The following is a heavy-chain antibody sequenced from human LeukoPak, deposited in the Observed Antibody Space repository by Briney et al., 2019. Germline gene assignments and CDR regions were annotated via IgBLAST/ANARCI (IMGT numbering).Heavy chain of an antibody. Sequence: PSETLSLTCTVSGGSISSYYWSWIRQPAGKGLEWIGRIYTSGSTNHNPSLKSRVTMSVDTSKNQFSLKLSSVAAADTAVYYCARGTSIVEDDYWGQGTLVTVSS. V-gene: IGHV4-4*07. J-gene: IGHJ4*02. D-gene: IGHD3-22*01. CDR1: GGSISSYY. CDR3: ARGTSIVEDDY. CDR2: IYTSGST.